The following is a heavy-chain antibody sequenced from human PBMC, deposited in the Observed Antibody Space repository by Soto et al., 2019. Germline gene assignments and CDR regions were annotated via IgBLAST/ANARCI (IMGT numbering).Heavy chain of an antibody. CDR2: VSGYNGNT. Sequence: QVQLLVQSGSEVKKPGASVKVSCQASGYTFTNSGISWVRQAPGQGLEWMGWVSGYNGNTSYAQKLRGRVTTTTDTSTSTAYMELRTLRSADTAVSYCARDEGSHGFDSWGQGTLVTVSS. V-gene: IGHV1-18*04. CDR3: ARDEGSHGFDS. D-gene: IGHD6-19*01. CDR1: GYTFTNSG. J-gene: IGHJ4*02.